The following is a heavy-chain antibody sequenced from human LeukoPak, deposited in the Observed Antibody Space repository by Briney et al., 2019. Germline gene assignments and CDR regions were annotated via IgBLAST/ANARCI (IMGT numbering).Heavy chain of an antibody. V-gene: IGHV3-21*01. CDR2: ISSGSSYI. D-gene: IGHD1-20*01. Sequence: PGGSLRLSCAASGFTFSSYSMNWVRQAPGKGLEWVSSISSGSSYIYYADSLKGRFTISRDNAKNSLYLQMTSLRAEDTAVYYCARGFNWKNWFDPWGQGTLVTVSS. CDR1: GFTFSSYS. J-gene: IGHJ5*02. CDR3: ARGFNWKNWFDP.